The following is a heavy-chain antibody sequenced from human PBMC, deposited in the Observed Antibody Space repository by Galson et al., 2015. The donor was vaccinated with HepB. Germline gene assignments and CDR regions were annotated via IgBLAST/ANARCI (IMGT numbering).Heavy chain of an antibody. Sequence: SLRLSCAASGFTFTSYSMHWVRPAPGKGLDWVAVISYDGNIKYYADSVKGRFTISRDNSKDTLCLQMNSLRTEDTSVYYCCSSRRTGPRGRHLDYWGQGTLVTVPS. CDR2: ISYDGNIK. D-gene: IGHD2-15*01. J-gene: IGHJ4*02. CDR1: GFTFTSYS. V-gene: IGHV3-30-3*01. CDR3: CSSRRTGPRGRHLDY.